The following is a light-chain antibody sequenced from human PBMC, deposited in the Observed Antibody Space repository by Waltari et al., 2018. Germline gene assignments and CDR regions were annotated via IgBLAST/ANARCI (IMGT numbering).Light chain of an antibody. CDR1: QSIGIY. V-gene: IGKV3-20*01. CDR2: HAS. Sequence: EIVLTQSPGTLSLSPGERATLSCRASQSIGIYLAWYQQKPGQAPRLLMYHASSRATGIPDRFSGSGSGTDFSLTISRLEPEDFAVYYCQKYESLPATFGQGTKVGNQT. J-gene: IGKJ1*01. CDR3: QKYESLPAT.